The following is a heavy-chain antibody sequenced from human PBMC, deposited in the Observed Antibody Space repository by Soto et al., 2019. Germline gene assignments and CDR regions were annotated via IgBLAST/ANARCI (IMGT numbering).Heavy chain of an antibody. CDR2: IYYSGST. V-gene: IGHV4-59*08. CDR3: ARQTTVSTHAFFDY. CDR1: GGSISSYY. Sequence: PSETLSLTCPVSGGSISSYYLSWIRQPPGKGLEWIGYIYYSGSTNYNPSLKSRVTISVDTSKNQFSLKLSSVTAADTAVYYCARQTTVSTHAFFDYWGQGTLVTVSS. J-gene: IGHJ4*02. D-gene: IGHD4-4*01.